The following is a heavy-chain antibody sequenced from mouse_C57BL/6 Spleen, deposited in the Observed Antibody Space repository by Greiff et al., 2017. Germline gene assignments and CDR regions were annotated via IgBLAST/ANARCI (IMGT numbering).Heavy chain of an antibody. D-gene: IGHD2-4*01. J-gene: IGHJ3*01. CDR3: AREEGLRRGGFAY. CDR2: IDPSDSYT. CDR1: GYTFTSYW. V-gene: IGHV1-59*01. Sequence: VQLQQPGAELVRPGTSVKLSCKASGYTFTSYWMHWVKQRPGQGLEWIGVIDPSDSYTNYNQKFKGKATLTVDTSSSTAYMQLSSLTSEDSAVYYCAREEGLRRGGFAYRGQGTLVTVSA.